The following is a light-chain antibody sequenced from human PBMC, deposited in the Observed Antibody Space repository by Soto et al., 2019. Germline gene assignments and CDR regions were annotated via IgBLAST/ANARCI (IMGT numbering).Light chain of an antibody. J-gene: IGLJ2*01. V-gene: IGLV2-14*01. CDR2: EVS. CDR1: SSDVGRYNY. Sequence: QSALTQPASVSGSPGQSITISCTGTSSDVGRYNYVSWYQQYPGKAPKLIIFEVSIRPSGVSNRFSGSKSGTTASLTISGLQNEDEADYYCSSYTSRTSVVFGGGTKLTVL. CDR3: SSYTSRTSVV.